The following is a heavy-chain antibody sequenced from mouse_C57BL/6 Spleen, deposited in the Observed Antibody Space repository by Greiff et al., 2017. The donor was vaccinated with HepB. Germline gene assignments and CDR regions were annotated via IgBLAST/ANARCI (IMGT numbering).Heavy chain of an antibody. Sequence: VQLQQPGTELVKPGASVKLSCKASGYTFTSYWMHWVKQRPGQGLEWIGNINPSNGGTNYNEKFKSKASLTVDKSSSTAYMQLSSLTSEDSAVYYCAREGRSRVYFDYWGQGTTLTVSS. CDR1: GYTFTSYW. V-gene: IGHV1-53*01. CDR3: AREGRSRVYFDY. CDR2: INPSNGGT. J-gene: IGHJ2*01.